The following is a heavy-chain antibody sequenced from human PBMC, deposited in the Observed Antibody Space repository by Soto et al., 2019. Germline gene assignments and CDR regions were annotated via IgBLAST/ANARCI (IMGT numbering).Heavy chain of an antibody. CDR2: ISAYNGNT. CDR3: ARASGRGSFDP. J-gene: IGHJ5*02. Sequence: QVQLVQSGAEVKKPGASVKVSCKASGYTFTSYGISWVRQAPGQGLEWMGWISAYNGNTNYAQKLQGXXHXTTXTSTSTAYMELRSRSSADTAVYYCARASGRGSFDPWGQGTLVTVSS. V-gene: IGHV1-18*01. CDR1: GYTFTSYG. D-gene: IGHD3-10*01.